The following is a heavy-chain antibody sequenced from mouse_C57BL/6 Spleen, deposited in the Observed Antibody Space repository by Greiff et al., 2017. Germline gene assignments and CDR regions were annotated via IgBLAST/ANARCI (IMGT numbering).Heavy chain of an antibody. V-gene: IGHV1-64*01. D-gene: IGHD5-1*01. CDR3: ARKYPSYSDFEG. CDR1: GYTFTSYW. J-gene: IGHJ2*01. CDR2: IHPSSGST. Sequence: QVQLQQPGAELVKPGASVKLSCKASGYTFTSYWMHWVKQRPGQGLEWIGMIHPSSGSTNYNEKFKSKATLTVDKSSSTAYMQLSSLTSEDSAVYYWARKYPSYSDFEGWGQGTTLTV.